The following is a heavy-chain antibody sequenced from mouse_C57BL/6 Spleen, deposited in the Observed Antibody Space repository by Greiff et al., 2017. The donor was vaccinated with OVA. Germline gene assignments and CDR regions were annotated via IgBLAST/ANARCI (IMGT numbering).Heavy chain of an antibody. J-gene: IGHJ2*01. D-gene: IGHD1-1*01. Sequence: QVQLKQPGAELVMPGASVKLSCKASGYTFTSYWMHWVKQRPGQGLEWIGEIDPSDSYTNYNQKFKGKSTLTVDKSSSTAYMQLSSLTSEDSAVYYCARSFGTTVVDDYWGQGTTLTVSS. CDR1: GYTFTSYW. V-gene: IGHV1-69*01. CDR3: ARSFGTTVVDDY. CDR2: IDPSDSYT.